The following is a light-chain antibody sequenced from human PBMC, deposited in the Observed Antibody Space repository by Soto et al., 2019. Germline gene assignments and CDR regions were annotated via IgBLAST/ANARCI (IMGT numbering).Light chain of an antibody. Sequence: QSALTQPATVSGSPGQPITISCTGTSSDVGGYDYVSWYQQHPGKVPKLIIYEVSIRASGVSNRFSAAKSANTASLTISGLQPEDEADYYFSSFTSSGTLFGGGTKLTVI. CDR1: SSDVGGYDY. J-gene: IGLJ3*02. CDR2: EVS. V-gene: IGLV2-14*01. CDR3: SSFTSSGTL.